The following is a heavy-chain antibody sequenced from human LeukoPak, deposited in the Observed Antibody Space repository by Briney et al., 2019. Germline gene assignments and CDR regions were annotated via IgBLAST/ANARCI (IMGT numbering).Heavy chain of an antibody. CDR1: GFAFSASA. Sequence: GGSLKLSCAASGFAFSASAIHWVRQASGKGPEWVGRIRTKSNNYATTYDASVKGRFTISRNDSKNTASLHMSSVKTEDTAMYFCTSYDNAGNYYYNYWGRGILVTVSS. CDR2: IRTKSNNYAT. D-gene: IGHD3-22*01. J-gene: IGHJ4*02. CDR3: TSYDNAGNYYYNY. V-gene: IGHV3-73*01.